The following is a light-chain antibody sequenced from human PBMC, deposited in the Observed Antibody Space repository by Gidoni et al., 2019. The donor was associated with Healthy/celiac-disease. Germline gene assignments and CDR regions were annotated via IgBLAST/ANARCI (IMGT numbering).Light chain of an antibody. CDR2: GAS. J-gene: IGKJ1*01. CDR3: QQYNNWPPWT. Sequence: EIVMTQSPATLSVSPGERATLSCRASQSVSSNLAWYQQTPGQAPQLLIYGASTRATGIPARFSGSGSGTEFTLTISSLQSEDFAVYYCQQYNNWPPWTFGQGTKVEIK. V-gene: IGKV3-15*01. CDR1: QSVSSN.